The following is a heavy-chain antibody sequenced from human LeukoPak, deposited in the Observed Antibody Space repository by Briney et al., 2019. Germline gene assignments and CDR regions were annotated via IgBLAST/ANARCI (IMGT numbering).Heavy chain of an antibody. CDR2: INPSGGST. J-gene: IGHJ3*02. V-gene: IGHV1-46*01. CDR3: AGEDSSGLDAFDI. D-gene: IGHD3-22*01. CDR1: GYTFTSYY. Sequence: ASVKVSCKASGYTFTSYYMHWVRQAPGQGLEWMGIINPSGGSTSYAQKFQGRVTMTRDTSTSTVCMELSSLRSEDTAVYYCAGEDSSGLDAFDIWGQGTMVTVSS.